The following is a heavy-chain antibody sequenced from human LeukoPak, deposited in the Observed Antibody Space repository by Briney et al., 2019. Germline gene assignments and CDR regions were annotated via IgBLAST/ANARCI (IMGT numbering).Heavy chain of an antibody. J-gene: IGHJ6*02. CDR2: IDSDGSSK. V-gene: IGHV3-74*01. Sequence: GGSLRLSCAASVFTFSSYAMSWVRQAPGKGLEWVSRIDSDGSSKSYADSVKGRFTISRDNAKNTLYLQMNSLRGEDTAGYYCVRGPYYYHYGMDVWGQGTTVTVSS. CDR1: VFTFSSYA. CDR3: VRGPYYYHYGMDV.